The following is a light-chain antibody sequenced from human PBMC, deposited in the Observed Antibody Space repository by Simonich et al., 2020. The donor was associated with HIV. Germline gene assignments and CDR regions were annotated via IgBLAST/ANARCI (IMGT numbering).Light chain of an antibody. Sequence: QSVLTQAPSVSGAPGQRVTISCTGGSSNIGAGYDVHWYQQLPGTASKLLIYGNSNRPYGVPDRFSGSKSGTSASLAITGLQAEDEADYYCQSYDSSLSGSVFGGGTKLTVL. CDR3: QSYDSSLSGSV. V-gene: IGLV1-40*01. CDR2: GNS. CDR1: SSNIGAGYD. J-gene: IGLJ3*02.